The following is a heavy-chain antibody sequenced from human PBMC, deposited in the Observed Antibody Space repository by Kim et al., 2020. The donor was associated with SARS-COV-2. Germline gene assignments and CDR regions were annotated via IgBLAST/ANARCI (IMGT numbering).Heavy chain of an antibody. Sequence: NPSLKSRVTISVDTSKNQCSLKRSSVTAADTAVYYCARDPKWELRAFDIWGQGTMVTVSS. CDR3: ARDPKWELRAFDI. J-gene: IGHJ3*02. V-gene: IGHV4-34*01. D-gene: IGHD1-26*01.